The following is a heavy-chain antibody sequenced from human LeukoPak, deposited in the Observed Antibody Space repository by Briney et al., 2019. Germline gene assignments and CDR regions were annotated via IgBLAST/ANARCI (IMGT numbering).Heavy chain of an antibody. CDR1: GGSLSGYY. D-gene: IGHD3-3*01. V-gene: IGHV4-34*01. CDR2: INHSGST. Sequence: SETLSLTCAVYGGSLSGYYWCWIRQPPGKGLEWIGEINHSGSTNYNPSLKSRVTISVDTSKNQFSLKLSSVTAADTAVYYCAKGFWSGYLFDYWGQGTLVTVSS. CDR3: AKGFWSGYLFDY. J-gene: IGHJ4*02.